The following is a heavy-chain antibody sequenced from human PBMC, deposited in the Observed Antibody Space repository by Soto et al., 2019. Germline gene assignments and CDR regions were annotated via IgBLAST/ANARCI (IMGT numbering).Heavy chain of an antibody. V-gene: IGHV1-8*01. CDR1: GYTFTSYD. J-gene: IGHJ3*02. CDR2: MNPNSGNT. CDR3: ATQLTVLDAFDI. D-gene: IGHD2-2*01. Sequence: GASVKVSCKASGYTFTSYDINWVRQATGQGLEWMGWMNPNSGNTGYAQKFQGRVTMTRNTSISTAYMELSSLRSEDTAVYYCATQLTVLDAFDIWGQGTMVTVS.